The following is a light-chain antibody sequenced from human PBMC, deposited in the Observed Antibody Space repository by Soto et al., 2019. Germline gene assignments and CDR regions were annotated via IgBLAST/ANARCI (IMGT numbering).Light chain of an antibody. CDR3: SSSTSISAVEV. CDR1: SSDVGGYNY. J-gene: IGLJ1*01. Sequence: QSVLTQPASVSGSPGQSVTISCTGTSSDVGGYNYVSWYQHHPGKVPKLMIYEVNNRPSGVSNRFSGAKSCNKASLPTSGLQDEDEADDYCSSSTSISAVEVFGTGTKVTVL. V-gene: IGLV2-14*01. CDR2: EVN.